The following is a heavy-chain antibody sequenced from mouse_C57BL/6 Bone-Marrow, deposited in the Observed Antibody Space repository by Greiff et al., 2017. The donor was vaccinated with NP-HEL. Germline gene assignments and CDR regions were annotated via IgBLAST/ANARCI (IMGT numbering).Heavy chain of an antibody. V-gene: IGHV1-50*01. J-gene: IGHJ2*01. CDR1: GYTFTSYW. Sequence: QVQLQQSGAELVKPGASVKLSCKASGYTFTSYWMQWVKQRPGQGLEWIGEIDPSDSYTNYNQKFKGKATLTVDTSSSTAYMQLSSLTSEDSAVYYCATGYGSSSYWGQGTTLTVSS. CDR2: IDPSDSYT. D-gene: IGHD1-1*01. CDR3: ATGYGSSSY.